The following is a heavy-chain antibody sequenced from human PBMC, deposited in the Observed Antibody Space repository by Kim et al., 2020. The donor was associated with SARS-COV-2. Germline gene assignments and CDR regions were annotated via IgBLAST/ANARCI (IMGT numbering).Heavy chain of an antibody. CDR2: ISWNSGSI. CDR3: AKDIMAAGIDDYYYGMDV. Sequence: GGSLRLSCAASGFTFGDYAMHWVRQAPGKGLEWVSGISWNSGSIGYADSVKGRFTISRDNAKNSLYLQMNSLRAEDTALYYCAKDIMAAGIDDYYYGMDVWGQGTTVTVSS. J-gene: IGHJ6*02. CDR1: GFTFGDYA. V-gene: IGHV3-9*01. D-gene: IGHD6-13*01.